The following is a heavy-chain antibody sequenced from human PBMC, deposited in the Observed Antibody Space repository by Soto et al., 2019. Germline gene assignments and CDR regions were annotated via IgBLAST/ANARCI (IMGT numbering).Heavy chain of an antibody. CDR3: AKGTCSGGSCSDYYYYYGLDV. Sequence: EASVKVSCKASGCTFSSYTISWVRQAPGQGPEWMGRIIPILGIANYAQKFQGRVTITADKSTSTAYMELSSLRSEDTAVYYCAKGTCSGGSCSDYYYYYGLDVWG. J-gene: IGHJ6*02. D-gene: IGHD2-15*01. V-gene: IGHV1-69*02. CDR2: IIPILGIA. CDR1: GCTFSSYT.